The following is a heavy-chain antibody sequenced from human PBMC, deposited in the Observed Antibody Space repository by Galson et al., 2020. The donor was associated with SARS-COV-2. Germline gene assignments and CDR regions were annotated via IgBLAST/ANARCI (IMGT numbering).Heavy chain of an antibody. CDR3: ARGRDFSGYQKWFDY. CDR2: VVSSANT. V-gene: IGHV4-59*12. D-gene: IGHD3-22*01. J-gene: IGHJ5*01. CDR1: GGSINSYY. Sequence: SETLSLTCTVSGGSINSYYWSWIRQPPGKGLEWIGYVVSSANTNYNPPLKSRVTMSLDTSKRQFSLNLRSVTAADTAVYYCARGRDFSGYQKWFDYWGQGTLVTVSS.